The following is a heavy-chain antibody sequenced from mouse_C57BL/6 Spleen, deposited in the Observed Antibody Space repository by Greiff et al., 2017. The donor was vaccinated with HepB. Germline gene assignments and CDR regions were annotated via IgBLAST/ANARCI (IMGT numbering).Heavy chain of an antibody. V-gene: IGHV1-64*01. Sequence: VQLQQSGAELVKPGASVKLSCKASGYTFTSYWMHWVKQRPGQGLEWIGMIHPNSGSTNYNEKFKSKATLTVDKSSSTAYMQLSSLTSEDSAVYDCARSGDGSSYVNAMDYWGQGTSVTVSS. CDR1: GYTFTSYW. CDR2: IHPNSGST. CDR3: ARSGDGSSYVNAMDY. J-gene: IGHJ4*01. D-gene: IGHD1-1*01.